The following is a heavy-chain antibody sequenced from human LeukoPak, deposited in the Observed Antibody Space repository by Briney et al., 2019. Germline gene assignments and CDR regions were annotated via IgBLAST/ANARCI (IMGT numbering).Heavy chain of an antibody. D-gene: IGHD3-22*01. CDR1: GYTFSGSY. Sequence: ASVKVSCKASGYTFSGSYKHWVRQAPGQGLEWMGWINPDTGGTNYAQKFQGRVTMTRDTSISTAYMELSRLKSDDTAVYYCARGHDRTADYWGQGTLVTVSS. CDR2: INPDTGGT. V-gene: IGHV1-2*02. CDR3: ARGHDRTADY. J-gene: IGHJ4*02.